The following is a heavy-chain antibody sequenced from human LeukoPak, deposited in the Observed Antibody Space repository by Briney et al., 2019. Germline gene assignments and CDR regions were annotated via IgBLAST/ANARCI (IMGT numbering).Heavy chain of an antibody. J-gene: IGHJ6*03. CDR2: INSDGSST. CDR3: ARDRVHYYYYMDV. Sequence: GGSLRLSCAASGFTFSSYWMHWVRQAPGKGLVWVSRINSDGSSTSYADSVKGRFTISRGNAKNTLYLQMNSLRAEDTAVYYCARDRVHYYYYMDVWGKGTTVTVSS. CDR1: GFTFSSYW. V-gene: IGHV3-74*01.